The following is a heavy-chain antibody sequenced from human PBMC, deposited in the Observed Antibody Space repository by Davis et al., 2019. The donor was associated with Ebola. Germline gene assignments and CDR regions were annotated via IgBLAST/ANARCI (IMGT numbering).Heavy chain of an antibody. Sequence: GESLKISCSASGFIFSTYVMSWVRQAPGKGLEWVSTYGTSADTYYADSVKGRFTVSRDNSENMLYLQMGTLRAEDTAVYYCARHVNGDFWYFDLWGRGTRVTVSS. V-gene: IGHV3-23*01. J-gene: IGHJ2*01. CDR1: GFIFSTYV. D-gene: IGHD4-17*01. CDR2: GTSADT. CDR3: ARHVNGDFWYFDL.